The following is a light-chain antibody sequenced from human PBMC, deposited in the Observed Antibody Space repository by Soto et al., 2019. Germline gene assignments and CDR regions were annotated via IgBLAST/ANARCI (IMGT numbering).Light chain of an antibody. CDR1: NIGSKS. Sequence: SYELTQPPSVSVAPGQTARITCGGSNIGSKSVHWYHQKPGQAPFLVVYDDSERPSGIPERFSGSNSGNTATLTISRVEAGDEADYYRQVWDSSSEHYVFGTGTKVTVL. V-gene: IGLV3-21*02. CDR2: DDS. J-gene: IGLJ1*01. CDR3: QVWDSSSEHYV.